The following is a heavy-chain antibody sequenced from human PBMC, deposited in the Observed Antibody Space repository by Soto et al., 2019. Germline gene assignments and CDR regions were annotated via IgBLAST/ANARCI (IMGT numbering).Heavy chain of an antibody. CDR3: AHSAAPAAAGTLDYYYGMDV. D-gene: IGHD6-13*01. Sequence: SGPTLVNPTQTLTLTCTFSGFSLSTSGVGVGWIRQPPGKALEWLALIYWDDDKRYSPSLKSRLTITKDTSKNQVVLTMTNMDPVDTATYYCAHSAAPAAAGTLDYYYGMDVWGQGTTVTVS. CDR1: GFSLSTSGVG. V-gene: IGHV2-5*02. J-gene: IGHJ6*02. CDR2: IYWDDDK.